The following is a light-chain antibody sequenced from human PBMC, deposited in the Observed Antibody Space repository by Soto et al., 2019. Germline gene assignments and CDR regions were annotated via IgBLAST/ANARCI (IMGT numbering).Light chain of an antibody. CDR2: DAS. J-gene: IGKJ5*01. CDR1: QSISSW. Sequence: PGDRVTITCRASQSISSWLAWYQQKPGKPPKLLIYDASSRATGIPDRFSGSGSGTDFTLTISSLEPEDFAVYYCQQRSYLIPFGQGTRLEIK. V-gene: IGKV3-11*01. CDR3: QQRSYLIP.